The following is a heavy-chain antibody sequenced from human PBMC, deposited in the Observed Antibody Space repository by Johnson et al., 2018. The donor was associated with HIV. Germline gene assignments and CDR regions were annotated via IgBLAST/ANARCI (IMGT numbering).Heavy chain of an antibody. D-gene: IGHD1-1*01. CDR2: ISWNSGSI. CDR3: AKPRGVWNHAFDI. CDR1: GFTFDDYA. J-gene: IGHJ3*02. Sequence: VQLVEYGGGLVQPGRSLRLSCASSGFTFDDYAMHWVRQAPGKGLEWVSGISWNSGSIGYADSVKGRFTISRDNAKNSLYLQMNSLRAEDTAVYYCAKPRGVWNHAFDIWGQGTMVTVSS. V-gene: IGHV3-9*01.